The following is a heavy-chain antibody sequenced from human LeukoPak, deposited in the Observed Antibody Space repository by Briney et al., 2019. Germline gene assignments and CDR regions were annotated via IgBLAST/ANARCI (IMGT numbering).Heavy chain of an antibody. J-gene: IGHJ1*01. CDR3: AKEPNAYSSGWYFQD. Sequence: TGGSLRLSCAASGFTFSNYGMQWVRQAPGKGLEWVAVISHDGTTTFYADSVKGRFTISRDNSKNTLDLQMDSLRAEDTAVYFCAKEPNAYSSGWYFQDWGQGTLVTVSP. CDR2: ISHDGTTT. V-gene: IGHV3-30*18. D-gene: IGHD6-25*01. CDR1: GFTFSNYG.